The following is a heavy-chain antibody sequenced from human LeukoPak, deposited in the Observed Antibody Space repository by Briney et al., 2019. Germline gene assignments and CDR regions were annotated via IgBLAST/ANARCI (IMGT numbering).Heavy chain of an antibody. D-gene: IGHD3-10*01. J-gene: IGHJ4*02. CDR1: GFAFHEFA. CDR3: ARGDYHGSGGHADY. CDR2: ITWNTNTE. V-gene: IGHV3-9*01. Sequence: PGRSLRLSCAASGFAFHEFAMHWVRQAPGKGLEWVSGITWNTNTEDYADSVRGRFTVSRDDAINSLYLQMDSLIDEDTALYYCARGDYHGSGGHADYWGQGTLVTVSS.